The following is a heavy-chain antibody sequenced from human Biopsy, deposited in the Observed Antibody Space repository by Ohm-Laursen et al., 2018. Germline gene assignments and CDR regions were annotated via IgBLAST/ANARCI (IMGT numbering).Heavy chain of an antibody. Sequence: SLRLSYSASGFTFDDYALHWVRQAPGKGLEWVSGISWNSGNIGYADSVKGRFTISRDNAKNSVYLQMNSLRAEDTAFYYCAKDLASGSGYYWYFDFWGRGTLVTVSS. D-gene: IGHD3-22*01. CDR3: AKDLASGSGYYWYFDF. CDR1: GFTFDDYA. CDR2: ISWNSGNI. V-gene: IGHV3-9*01. J-gene: IGHJ2*01.